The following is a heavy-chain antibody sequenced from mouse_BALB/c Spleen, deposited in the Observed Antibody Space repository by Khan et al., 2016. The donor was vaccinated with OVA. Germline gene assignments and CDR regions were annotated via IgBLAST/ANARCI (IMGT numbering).Heavy chain of an antibody. Sequence: EVELVESGGDLVKPGGSLKLSCAASGFTFSSYGMSWVRQTPDKRLEWVATISSGGSYTYYPDSVKGRFTISPDNAKNTLYLQMTSLKSEDTAMYSCTRQTTALHAMDYWGQGTSVTVSS. CDR3: TRQTTALHAMDY. CDR2: ISSGGSYT. V-gene: IGHV5-6*01. D-gene: IGHD1-2*01. CDR1: GFTFSSYG. J-gene: IGHJ4*01.